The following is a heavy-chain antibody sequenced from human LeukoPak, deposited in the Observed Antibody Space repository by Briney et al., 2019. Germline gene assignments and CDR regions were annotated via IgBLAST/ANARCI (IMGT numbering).Heavy chain of an antibody. CDR2: IKSKTDGGTT. D-gene: IGHD5-18*01. CDR3: TTGIQLWFSLFDY. J-gene: IGHJ4*02. V-gene: IGHV3-15*01. CDR1: GFTFSNAW. Sequence: GGSLRLSCAASGFTFSNAWMSWVRQAPGKGLEWVGRIKSKTDGGTTDYAAPVKGRFTISRDDSKNTLYLQMNSLKTEDTAVYYRTTGIQLWFSLFDYWGQGTLVTVSS.